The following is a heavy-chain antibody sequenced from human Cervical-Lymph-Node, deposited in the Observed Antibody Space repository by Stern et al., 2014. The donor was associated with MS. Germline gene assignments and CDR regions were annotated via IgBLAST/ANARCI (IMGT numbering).Heavy chain of an antibody. V-gene: IGHV5-51*01. Sequence: EVQLEESGAEVKKPGESLKISCKGSGYSFTSYWIGWVRQMPGKGLEWMGIIYPGDSDTRYSPSFQGQVTSSADKSISTAYLQWSSLKASDTAMYYCARRGFCSSTSCYNGGGVDYWGQGTLVTVSS. CDR1: GYSFTSYW. CDR3: ARRGFCSSTSCYNGGGVDY. CDR2: IYPGDSDT. J-gene: IGHJ4*02. D-gene: IGHD2-2*02.